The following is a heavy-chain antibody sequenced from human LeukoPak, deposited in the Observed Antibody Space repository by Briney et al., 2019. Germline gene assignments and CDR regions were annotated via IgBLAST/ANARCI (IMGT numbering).Heavy chain of an antibody. Sequence: PSETLSLTCTVSGYSISSYYWSWIRQPAGKGLEWIGRIYISGSTNYNPSLRSRVTMSVDTSKNQFSLKLNSVTAADTAAYYCAREESTITTRGLDYWGQGTLVTVSS. D-gene: IGHD4-11*01. V-gene: IGHV4-4*07. J-gene: IGHJ4*02. CDR1: GYSISSYY. CDR2: IYISGST. CDR3: AREESTITTRGLDY.